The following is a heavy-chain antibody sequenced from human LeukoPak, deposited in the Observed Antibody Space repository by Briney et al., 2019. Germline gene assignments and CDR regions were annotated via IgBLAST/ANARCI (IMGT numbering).Heavy chain of an antibody. D-gene: IGHD4-17*01. CDR1: GGSISSSSYY. V-gene: IGHV4-39*01. J-gene: IGHJ1*01. CDR2: IYYSGSN. CDR3: ARHLGTVTTAAYFQH. Sequence: SETLCLTCTVSGGSISSSSYYWGWLRQPPGEGLEWIGSIYYSGSNYYNPSLKSLITISVATSKNPFPLKPSLVTAANTAAYYCARHLGTVTTAAYFQHWGQGTLVTVSS.